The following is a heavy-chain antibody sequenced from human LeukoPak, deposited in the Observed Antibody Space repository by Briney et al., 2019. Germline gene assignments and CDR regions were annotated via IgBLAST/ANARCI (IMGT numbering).Heavy chain of an antibody. CDR1: GFTFSSYG. V-gene: IGHV3-30*18. D-gene: IGHD3-10*01. CDR2: ISYDGSNK. CDR3: AKDYRKVLLWFGELSPNYYFDY. Sequence: GRSLRLSCAASGFTFSSYGMHWVRQAPGKGLEWVAVISYDGSNKYYADSVKGRFTISRDNSKNTLYLQMNSLRAEDTAVYYCAKDYRKVLLWFGELSPNYYFDYWGQGTLVTVSS. J-gene: IGHJ4*02.